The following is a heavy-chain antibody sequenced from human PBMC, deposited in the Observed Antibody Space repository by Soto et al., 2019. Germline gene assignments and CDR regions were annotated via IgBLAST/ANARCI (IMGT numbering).Heavy chain of an antibody. Sequence: GGSLRLSCAASGFTFSSYGMHWVRQAPGKGLEWVAVIWYDGSNKYYADSVKGRFTISRDNSKNTLYLQMNSLRAEDTAVYYCARDREKWYPKDAFDIWGQGTMVTVSS. CDR1: GFTFSSYG. CDR2: IWYDGSNK. J-gene: IGHJ3*02. V-gene: IGHV3-33*01. CDR3: ARDREKWYPKDAFDI. D-gene: IGHD2-15*01.